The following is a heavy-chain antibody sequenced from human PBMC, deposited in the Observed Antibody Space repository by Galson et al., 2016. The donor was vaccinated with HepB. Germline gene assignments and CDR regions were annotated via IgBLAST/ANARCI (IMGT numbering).Heavy chain of an antibody. CDR3: ARPSRKMDFDS. Sequence: PALVQPTQTLTLTCTFSGFSLDTRGMCVSWIRQPPGKALEWLALIDWDYDRYYNKSLKTRVTISKDTSGNQVVLTMTNMDPVDTATYYCARPSRKMDFDSWGQGTLVTVSS. J-gene: IGHJ4*02. D-gene: IGHD2-8*01. CDR1: GFSLDTRGMC. V-gene: IGHV2-70*01. CDR2: IDWDYDR.